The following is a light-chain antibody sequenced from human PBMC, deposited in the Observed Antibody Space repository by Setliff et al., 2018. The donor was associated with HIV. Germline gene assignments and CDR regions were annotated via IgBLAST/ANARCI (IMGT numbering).Light chain of an antibody. V-gene: IGLV2-23*02. CDR1: SSDVGTYNL. Sequence: QSALTQPASVSGSPGQSITISCTGTSSDVGTYNLVSWYQQHPDKAPKLMVYDVTKRPSGVPDRFSGSKSGNTASLTISGPQADDEADYYCCSYAGSYTLVFGGGTK. CDR2: DVT. CDR3: CSYAGSYTLV. J-gene: IGLJ2*01.